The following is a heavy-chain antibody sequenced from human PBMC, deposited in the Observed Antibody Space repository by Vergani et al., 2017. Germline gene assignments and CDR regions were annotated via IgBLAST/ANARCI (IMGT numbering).Heavy chain of an antibody. CDR3: AREKMATGVYDY. V-gene: IGHV1-69*08. D-gene: IGHD5-24*01. J-gene: IGHJ4*02. CDR2: IIPILGIA. CDR1: GGTFSSYT. Sequence: QVQLVQSGAEVKKPGSSVKVSCKASGGTFSSYTISWVRQAPGQGLEWIGRIIPILGIANYAKKLQGIVTITADKSTSTASMELSSLRSEDTAVYYCAREKMATGVYDYWGQGTLVTVSS.